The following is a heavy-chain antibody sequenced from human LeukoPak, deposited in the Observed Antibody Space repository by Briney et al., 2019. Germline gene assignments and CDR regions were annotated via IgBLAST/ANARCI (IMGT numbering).Heavy chain of an antibody. Sequence: GASVKVSCKVSGYTVTGLSMHWVRQAPGKGLEWMGGFHPEDGETLYAQKFQSRVTITEDTSTDTAYLDLSSLRSEDAAVYYCATGISVAGHGVYFDYWGQGTLVTVSS. V-gene: IGHV1-24*01. CDR2: FHPEDGET. CDR3: ATGISVAGHGVYFDY. J-gene: IGHJ4*02. CDR1: GYTVTGLS. D-gene: IGHD6-19*01.